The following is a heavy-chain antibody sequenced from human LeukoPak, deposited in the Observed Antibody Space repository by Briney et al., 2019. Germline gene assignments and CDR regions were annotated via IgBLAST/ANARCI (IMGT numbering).Heavy chain of an antibody. CDR3: ARAPLGGNFDY. Sequence: SETLSPTCTVSGVSISSGGYYWSWIRQHPGKGLEWIGYIYYSGSTYYNPSLKSRVTISVDTSKNQFSLKLSSVTAADTAVYYCARAPLGGNFDYWGQGTLVTVSS. V-gene: IGHV4-31*03. J-gene: IGHJ4*02. D-gene: IGHD3-16*01. CDR2: IYYSGST. CDR1: GVSISSGGYY.